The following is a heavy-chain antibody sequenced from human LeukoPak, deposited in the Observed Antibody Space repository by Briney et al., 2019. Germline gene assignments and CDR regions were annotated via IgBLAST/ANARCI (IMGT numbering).Heavy chain of an antibody. CDR3: ARDGGYGSGSAL. V-gene: IGHV4-59*01. Sequence: SETLSLTCTVSGGSISSYYWSWIRQPPGKGLEWIGYIYYSGSTNYNPSLKSRVTISLDTPKNQFSLKLTSVTAAVTDVYYCARDGGYGSGSALWGQGTLITVSS. J-gene: IGHJ1*01. CDR1: GGSISSYY. D-gene: IGHD3-10*01. CDR2: IYYSGST.